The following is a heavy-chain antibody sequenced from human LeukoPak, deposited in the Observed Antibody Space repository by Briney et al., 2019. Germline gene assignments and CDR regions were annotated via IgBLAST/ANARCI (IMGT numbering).Heavy chain of an antibody. CDR2: ISAYNGNT. D-gene: IGHD4-17*01. V-gene: IGHV1-18*01. Sequence: ASVKVSCKASGYTFTSYGISWVRQAPGQGLEWIGWISAYNGNTNYAQNLQGRVTMTTDTSTSTAYMELRSLRSDDTAVYYCARDDYGAYGCDYWGQGTLVTVSS. CDR3: ARDDYGAYGCDY. J-gene: IGHJ4*02. CDR1: GYTFTSYG.